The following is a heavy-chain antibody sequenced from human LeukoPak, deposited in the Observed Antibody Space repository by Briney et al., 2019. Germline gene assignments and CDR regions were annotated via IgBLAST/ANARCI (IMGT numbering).Heavy chain of an antibody. Sequence: PGGSLRLSCAASGFTFSSYAMHWVRQAPGKGLEWVAVISYDGSNKYYADSVKGRFTISRDNSKNTLYLQMNSLRAEDTAVYYCARGLSKVSSWIDYWGQGTLVTVSS. J-gene: IGHJ4*02. CDR3: ARGLSKVSSWIDY. CDR1: GFTFSSYA. CDR2: ISYDGSNK. D-gene: IGHD6-13*01. V-gene: IGHV3-30-3*01.